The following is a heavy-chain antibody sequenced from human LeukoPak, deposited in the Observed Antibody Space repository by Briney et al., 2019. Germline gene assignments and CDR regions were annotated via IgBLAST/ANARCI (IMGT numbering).Heavy chain of an antibody. J-gene: IGHJ4*02. CDR1: GFTFGTYW. CDR2: INSDGGTT. CDR3: ARVGALSSSWLLY. D-gene: IGHD6-13*01. Sequence: GGSLRLSCATSGFTFGTYWMHWVRQAPGKGLVWVSGINSDGGTTTYADSVKGRFTISRDNAKNSLYLQMNSLRAEDTAVYFCARVGALSSSWLLYWGQGTLVTVSS. V-gene: IGHV3-74*01.